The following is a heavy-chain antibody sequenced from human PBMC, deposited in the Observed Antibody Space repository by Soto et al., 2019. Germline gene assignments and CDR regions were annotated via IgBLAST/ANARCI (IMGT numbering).Heavy chain of an antibody. J-gene: IGHJ6*02. CDR3: ARGLGYCSGGRCPEENYYGMDV. CDR1: GGSISSGGYS. Sequence: PSETLSLTCAVSGGSISSGGYSWSWIRQPPGKGLEWIGYIYHSGSTYYNPSLKSRVTISVDRSKNQFSLKLSSVTAADTAVYYCARGLGYCSGGRCPEENYYGMDVWGQGTTVTVSS. V-gene: IGHV4-30-2*01. CDR2: IYHSGST. D-gene: IGHD2-15*01.